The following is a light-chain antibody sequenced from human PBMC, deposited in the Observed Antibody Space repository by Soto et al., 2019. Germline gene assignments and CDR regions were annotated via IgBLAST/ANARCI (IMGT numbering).Light chain of an antibody. Sequence: EIVLTQSPGTLSLSPGERAILSCRASQSVSSSYLAWYQQKPGQAPRRLIYGASTRATGIPARFSGSGSGTEFTLTISRLEPEDFAVYYCQQYGSSLITFGQGTRLEIK. J-gene: IGKJ5*01. CDR3: QQYGSSLIT. CDR2: GAS. V-gene: IGKV3-20*01. CDR1: QSVSSSY.